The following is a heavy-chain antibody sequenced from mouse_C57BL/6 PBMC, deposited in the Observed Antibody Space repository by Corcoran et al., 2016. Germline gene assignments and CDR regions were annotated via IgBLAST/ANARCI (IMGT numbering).Heavy chain of an antibody. D-gene: IGHD4-1*01. CDR2: INTYSGVP. CDR3: ARSQNWNGFAY. CDR1: GYTFTTYG. Sequence: QIQLVQSGPELKKPGETVKISCKASGYTFTTYGMSWVKQAPGKGLKWMGWINTYSGVPTYADDFKGRFAFSLETSASTAYLQINNLKNEDTATYFCARSQNWNGFAYWGQGTLVTVSA. J-gene: IGHJ3*01. V-gene: IGHV9-3*01.